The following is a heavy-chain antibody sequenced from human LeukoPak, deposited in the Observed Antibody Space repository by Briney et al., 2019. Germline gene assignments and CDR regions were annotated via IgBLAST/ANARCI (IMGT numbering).Heavy chain of an antibody. Sequence: SETLSLTCTVSGGSISSSSDYWGWIRQPPGKGLEWIGSIYYSGSTYYNPSLKSRVTISVDTSKNQFSLKLSSVTAADTAVYHCARAETYSSGWYDPFFDYWGQGTLVTVST. CDR1: GGSISSSSDY. CDR3: ARAETYSSGWYDPFFDY. V-gene: IGHV4-39*07. J-gene: IGHJ4*02. CDR2: IYYSGST. D-gene: IGHD6-19*01.